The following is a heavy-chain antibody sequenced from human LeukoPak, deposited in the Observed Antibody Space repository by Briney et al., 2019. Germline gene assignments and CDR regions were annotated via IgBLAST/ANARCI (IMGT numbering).Heavy chain of an antibody. D-gene: IGHD6-13*01. Sequence: ASVKVSCKASGYTFTSYYMHWVRQAPGQGLEWTGIINPSGGSTSYAQKFQGRVTMTRDTSTSTVYMELSSLRSEDTAVYYCARGSPAGYSSSWYAPSFDYWGQGTLVTVSS. J-gene: IGHJ4*02. CDR3: ARGSPAGYSSSWYAPSFDY. V-gene: IGHV1-46*01. CDR2: INPSGGST. CDR1: GYTFTSYY.